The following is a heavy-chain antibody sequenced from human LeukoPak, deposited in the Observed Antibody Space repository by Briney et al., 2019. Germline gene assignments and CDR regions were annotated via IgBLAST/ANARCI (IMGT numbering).Heavy chain of an antibody. CDR3: ARVPLGYFDY. J-gene: IGHJ4*02. Sequence: SETLSLTCNVSGVSISTHYWSWIRQSPGKGLEWIGSIYYSGSTYYNPSLKSRVTISVDTSKNQFSLKLSSVTAADTAVYYCARVPLGYFDYWGQGTLVTVSS. V-gene: IGHV4-59*11. CDR1: GVSISTHY. CDR2: IYYSGST.